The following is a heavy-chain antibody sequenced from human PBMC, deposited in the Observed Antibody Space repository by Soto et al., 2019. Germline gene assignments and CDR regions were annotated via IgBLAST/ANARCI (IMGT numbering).Heavy chain of an antibody. Sequence: SSETLSLTCTVSGVSISGSRYYWSWIRQPPGKGLEWIGYIYYSGSTSYNPSLKSRVTISVDTSKNQFSLKLTSVTAADTALYYCGKVLVGATGHTDSDSWGPGTLVTVSS. CDR1: GVSISGSRYY. CDR3: GKVLVGATGHTDSDS. J-gene: IGHJ4*02. D-gene: IGHD2-15*01. V-gene: IGHV4-61*05. CDR2: IYYSGST.